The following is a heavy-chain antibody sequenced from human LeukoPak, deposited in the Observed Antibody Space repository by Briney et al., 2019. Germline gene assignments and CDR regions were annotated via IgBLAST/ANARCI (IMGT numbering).Heavy chain of an antibody. CDR2: INPSGGST. CDR3: ARGSISCSSTSCSNWFDP. V-gene: IGHV1-46*01. J-gene: IGHJ5*02. CDR1: GYTFTSYY. Sequence: GASVKVSCKASGYTFTSYYMHWVRQAPGQGLEWMGIINPSGGSTSYARKFQGRVTMTRDMSTSTVYMELSSLRSEDTAEYYCARGSISCSSTSCSNWFDPWGQGTLVTVSS. D-gene: IGHD2-2*01.